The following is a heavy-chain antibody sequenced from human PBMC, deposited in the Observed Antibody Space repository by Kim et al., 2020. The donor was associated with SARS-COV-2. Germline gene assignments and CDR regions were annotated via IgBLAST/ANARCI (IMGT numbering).Heavy chain of an antibody. V-gene: IGHV4-34*01. CDR1: GGSFSGYY. CDR2: INHSGST. CDR3: ARGGRGSGSYPGRYYYYYMDV. D-gene: IGHD3-10*01. J-gene: IGHJ6*03. Sequence: SETLSLTCAVYGGSFSGYYWSWIRQPPGKGLEWIGEINHSGSTNYNPSLKSRVTISVDTSKNQFSLKLSSVTAADTAVYYCARGGRGSGSYPGRYYYYYMDVWGKGTTVTVSS.